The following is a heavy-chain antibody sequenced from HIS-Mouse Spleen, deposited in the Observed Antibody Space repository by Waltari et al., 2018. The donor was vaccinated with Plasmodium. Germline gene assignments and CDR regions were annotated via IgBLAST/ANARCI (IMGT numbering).Heavy chain of an antibody. D-gene: IGHD6-13*01. V-gene: IGHV3-7*01. J-gene: IGHJ2*01. CDR1: GFTLRSSW. CDR2: IKQEGSEK. Sequence: EVQLVQSGVGLVQPGGYLIPSRPASGFTLRSSWMRWVRRAPGKGLEWVANIKQEGSEKYYVDSVKGRFTISRDNAKNSLYLQMNSLRAEDTAVYYCASSWYWYFDLWGRGTLVTVSS. CDR3: ASSWYWYFDL.